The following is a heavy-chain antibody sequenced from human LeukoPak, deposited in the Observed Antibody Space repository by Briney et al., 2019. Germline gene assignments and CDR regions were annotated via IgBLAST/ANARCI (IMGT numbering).Heavy chain of an antibody. CDR2: INWNGGST. V-gene: IGHV3-20*04. D-gene: IGHD2-15*01. J-gene: IGHJ6*03. CDR3: ARDSRVVVAAAPFYYYYYYMDV. CDR1: GFTFDDYG. Sequence: GGSLRLSCAASGFTFDDYGMSWVRQAPGKGLEWVSGINWNGGSTGYADSVKGRFTISRDNAKNSLYLQMNSLRAEDTALYYCARDSRVVVAAAPFYYYYYYMDVWGKGTTVTVSS.